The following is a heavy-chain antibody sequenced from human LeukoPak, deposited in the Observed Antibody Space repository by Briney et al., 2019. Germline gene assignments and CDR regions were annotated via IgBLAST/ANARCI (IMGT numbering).Heavy chain of an antibody. D-gene: IGHD1-1*01. J-gene: IGHJ4*02. Sequence: GGSLRLSCAASGFTFSSYSMNWVRQAPGKGLEWVSYISSSSTIYYADSVKGRFTISRDNAKNSLYLQMNSLRDEDTAVYYCARDMDLQTGTTSYWGQGTLVTVSS. CDR3: ARDMDLQTGTTSY. V-gene: IGHV3-48*02. CDR1: GFTFSSYS. CDR2: ISSSSTI.